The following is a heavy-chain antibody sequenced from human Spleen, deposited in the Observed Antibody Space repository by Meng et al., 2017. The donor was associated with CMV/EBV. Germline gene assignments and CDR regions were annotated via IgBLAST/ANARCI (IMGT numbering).Heavy chain of an antibody. CDR1: GYSISNGYY. V-gene: IGHV4-38-2*02. Sequence: SETLSLTCTVSGYSISNGYYWGWIRQPPGKGLEWIGSIYHSGSTYYNPSLKGRATISMDTSKNQFSLKLSSVTAADTAVYYCATTKEGNWGQGTLVTVSS. D-gene: IGHD1/OR15-1a*01. CDR3: ATTKEGN. CDR2: IYHSGST. J-gene: IGHJ4*02.